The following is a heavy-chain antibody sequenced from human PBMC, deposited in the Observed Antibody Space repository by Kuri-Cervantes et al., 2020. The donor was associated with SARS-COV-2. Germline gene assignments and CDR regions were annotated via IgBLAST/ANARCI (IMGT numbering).Heavy chain of an antibody. V-gene: IGHV1-8*01. CDR1: ETTFPNYD. CDR3: ARGSPMVRGVMPPDV. D-gene: IGHD3-10*01. J-gene: IGHJ6*04. CDR2: VKTNSGNT. Sequence: ASVKVSCKAPETTFPNYDINWVRQATGQGLEWMGMVKTNSGNTLYAQFFQGRVTMARDTSTSTVYMELSSLTSEDTAVYYCARGSPMVRGVMPPDVWGKGTTVTVSS.